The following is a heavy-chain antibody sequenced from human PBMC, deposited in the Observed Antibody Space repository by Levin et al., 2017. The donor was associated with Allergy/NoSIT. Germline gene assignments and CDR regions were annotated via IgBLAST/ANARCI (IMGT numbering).Heavy chain of an antibody. Sequence: SCAASGFTFSSYGMHWVRQAPGKGLEWVAVIWYDGSNKYYADSVKGRFTISRDNSKNTLYLQMNSLRAEDTAVYYCARLGYSSSSAHLGYWGQGTLVTVSS. CDR3: ARLGYSSSSAHLGY. J-gene: IGHJ4*02. D-gene: IGHD6-6*01. CDR2: IWYDGSNK. CDR1: GFTFSSYG. V-gene: IGHV3-33*01.